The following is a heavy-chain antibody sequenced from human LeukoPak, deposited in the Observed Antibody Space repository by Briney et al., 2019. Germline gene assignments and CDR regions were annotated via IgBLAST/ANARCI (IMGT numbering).Heavy chain of an antibody. Sequence: GRSLRLSCAASGFTFSSYGMHWARQAPGKGLEWVAVISYDGSNEYYADSVKGRFTISKDNSKNTLYLPMNSLRPDDTAVYYCAKDSSSWGFDSWGQGTLVTVSS. CDR2: ISYDGSNE. CDR3: AKDSSSWGFDS. D-gene: IGHD6-6*01. CDR1: GFTFSSYG. V-gene: IGHV3-30*18. J-gene: IGHJ4*02.